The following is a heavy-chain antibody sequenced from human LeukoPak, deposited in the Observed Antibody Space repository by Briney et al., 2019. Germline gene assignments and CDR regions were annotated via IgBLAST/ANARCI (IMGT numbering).Heavy chain of an antibody. V-gene: IGHV1-69*02. D-gene: IGHD5-12*01. J-gene: IGHJ3*02. CDR1: GGTFSSYT. CDR3: ASGHPPRYSGYDQWAFDI. Sequence: SVKVSCKASGGTFSSYTISWVRQAPGQGLEWMGRIIPILGIANYAQKFQDRVTITADKSTSTAYMELSSLRPEDTAVYYCASGHPPRYSGYDQWAFDIWGQGTMVTVSS. CDR2: IIPILGIA.